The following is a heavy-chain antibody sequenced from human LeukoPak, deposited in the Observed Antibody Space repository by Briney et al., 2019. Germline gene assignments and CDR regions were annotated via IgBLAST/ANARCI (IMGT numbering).Heavy chain of an antibody. CDR3: ARSGTGSHSNWFDP. J-gene: IGHJ5*02. CDR1: GYTFTSYG. CDR2: IIPIFGIA. Sequence: GASVKVSCKASGYTFTSYGISWVRQAPGQGLEWMGRIIPIFGIANYAQEFQGRVTITADKSTSTAYMELSSLRSEDTAVYYCARSGTGSHSNWFDPWGQGTLVTVSS. D-gene: IGHD3-10*01. V-gene: IGHV1-69*04.